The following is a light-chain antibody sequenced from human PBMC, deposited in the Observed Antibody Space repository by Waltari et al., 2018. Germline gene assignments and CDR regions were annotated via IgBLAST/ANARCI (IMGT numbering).Light chain of an antibody. J-gene: IGLJ3*02. CDR2: GQD. Sequence: SSELTQDPAVSVALGQTVRITCQGDSLRRYYASWYQQRPGQAPRLVLYGQDNRPSGIPDRFSGSTSGDTASLTITGPQAEDEADYYCHSRDTISTRVFGGGTRLTV. CDR1: SLRRYY. CDR3: HSRDTISTRV. V-gene: IGLV3-19*01.